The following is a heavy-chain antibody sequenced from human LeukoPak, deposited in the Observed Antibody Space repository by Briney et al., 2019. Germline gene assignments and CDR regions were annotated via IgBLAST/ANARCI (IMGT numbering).Heavy chain of an antibody. Sequence: ASVKVSCKASGYTFTSYGISWVRQAPGQGLEWMGWISAYNGNTNYAQKLQGRVTMTTDTSTSTAYMELSSLRSEDTAVYYCARGHGGKYSSSSRALGYWGQGTLVTVSS. J-gene: IGHJ4*02. CDR2: ISAYNGNT. CDR3: ARGHGGKYSSSSRALGY. D-gene: IGHD6-6*01. V-gene: IGHV1-18*01. CDR1: GYTFTSYG.